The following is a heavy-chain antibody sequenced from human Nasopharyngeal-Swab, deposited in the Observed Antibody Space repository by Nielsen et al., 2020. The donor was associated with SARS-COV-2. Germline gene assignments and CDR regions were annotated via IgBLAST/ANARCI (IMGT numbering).Heavy chain of an antibody. D-gene: IGHD1-26*01. J-gene: IGHJ6*03. Sequence: SVKVSCKASGGTFSSYAISWVRQAPGQGLEWMGWIIPIFGTANYAQKFQGRVTITADKSTSTAYMELSSLRSEDTAVYYCASGGYSGSYYRYYYSMDVWGKGTTVTVSS. V-gene: IGHV1-69*06. CDR1: GGTFSSYA. CDR3: ASGGYSGSYYRYYYSMDV. CDR2: IIPIFGTA.